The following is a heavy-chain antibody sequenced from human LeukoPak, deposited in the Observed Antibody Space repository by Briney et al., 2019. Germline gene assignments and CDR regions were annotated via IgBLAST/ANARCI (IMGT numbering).Heavy chain of an antibody. D-gene: IGHD6-19*01. Sequence: TAGSLRLSCAASGFTFSSYGMHWVRQAPGKGLEWVAFIRYDGSNKYYADSVKGRFTISRDNSKNTLYLQMNSLRAEDTAVYYCAKDLSVAGMDWFDPWGQGTLVTVSS. J-gene: IGHJ5*02. V-gene: IGHV3-30*02. CDR2: IRYDGSNK. CDR3: AKDLSVAGMDWFDP. CDR1: GFTFSSYG.